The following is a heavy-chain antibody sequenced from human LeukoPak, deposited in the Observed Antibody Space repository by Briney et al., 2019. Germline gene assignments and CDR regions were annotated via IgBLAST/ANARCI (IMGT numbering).Heavy chain of an antibody. D-gene: IGHD2-15*01. CDR1: GYTFTGYY. J-gene: IGHJ3*02. V-gene: IGHV1-2*02. CDR2: INPKSGGT. CDR3: ARDGYCSGGSCRRMRSSHAFDI. Sequence: ASVKVSCKASGYTFTGYYMHWVRQAPGQGLEWMGWINPKSGGTNYAQKFQGRVTVTRDTSISTAYMELSRLRSDDTAVYYCARDGYCSGGSCRRMRSSHAFDIWGQGTMVTVSS.